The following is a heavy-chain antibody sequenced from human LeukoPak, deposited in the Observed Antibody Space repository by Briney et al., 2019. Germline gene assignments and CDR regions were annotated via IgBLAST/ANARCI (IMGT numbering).Heavy chain of an antibody. CDR2: IYYSGST. CDR3: ARHETAYFDY. CDR1: GGSISSYY. D-gene: IGHD6-25*01. J-gene: IGHJ4*02. V-gene: IGHV4-59*08. Sequence: SETLSLTCTVSGGSISSYYWSWIRQPPGKGLEWIGYIYYSGSTNYNPSLKSRVTISVDTSKNQFSLKLSSVTAADTAVYYCARHETAYFDYWGQGTLVTVSS.